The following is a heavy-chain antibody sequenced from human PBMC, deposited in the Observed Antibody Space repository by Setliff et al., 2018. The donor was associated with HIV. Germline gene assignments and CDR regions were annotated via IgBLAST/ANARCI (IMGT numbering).Heavy chain of an antibody. V-gene: IGHV4-59*08. CDR2: IYYSGST. Sequence: PSETLSLTCTVSGGSISSSYWSWIRQPPGKGLEWIGYIYYSGSTNYNPSLKSRVTISVDTSKNQFSLKLSSVTAADTAVYYCARCYYNFWSGYPLDYMDVWGKGTTVTVSS. J-gene: IGHJ6*03. CDR1: GGSISSSY. D-gene: IGHD3-3*01. CDR3: ARCYYNFWSGYPLDYMDV.